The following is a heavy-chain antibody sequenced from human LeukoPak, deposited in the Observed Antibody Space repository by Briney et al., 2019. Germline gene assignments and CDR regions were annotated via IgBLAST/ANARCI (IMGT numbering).Heavy chain of an antibody. J-gene: IGHJ5*02. CDR1: NDSISSYC. CDR3: ATSYDGKTAAYDL. V-gene: IGHV4-4*08. Sequence: PSETLSLTCTVSNDSISSYCCSWVRPPPGKGLEWIGFMCPSGRTDYNPSLKSRVTMSIDTSKNQLSMELRFLTAADTAVYYCATSYDGKTAAYDLWGHGTLVTVSS. D-gene: IGHD4-23*01. CDR2: MCPSGRT.